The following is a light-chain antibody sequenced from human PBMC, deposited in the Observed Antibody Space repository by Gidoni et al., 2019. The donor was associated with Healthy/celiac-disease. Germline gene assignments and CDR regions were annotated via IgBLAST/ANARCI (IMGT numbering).Light chain of an antibody. CDR3: QQSYSTPRT. J-gene: IGKJ1*01. V-gene: IGKV1-39*01. CDR2: AAS. Sequence: RVTITCLASQSISSYLNWYQQKPGKAPKLLIYAASSLQCGVPSRFSGSGSGTDFTLTISSLQPEDFATYYCQQSYSTPRTFGQGTKVEIK. CDR1: QSISSY.